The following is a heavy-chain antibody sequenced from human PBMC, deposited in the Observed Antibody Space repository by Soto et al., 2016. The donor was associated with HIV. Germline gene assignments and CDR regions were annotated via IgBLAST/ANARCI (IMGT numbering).Heavy chain of an antibody. CDR1: GFNFKTSG. J-gene: IGHJ5*02. CDR2: IYDDGGHK. Sequence: VQLVESGGGVVQPGRSLRLSCTASGFNFKTSGMHWVRQTPGKGLEWVAVIYDDGGHKYYADALKGXFTISRDNSKNILYLQMTSLTVEDTATYYCARDDTMTLDHWGQGTLVTVSS. V-gene: IGHV3-33*01. D-gene: IGHD2-2*01. CDR3: ARDDTMTLDH.